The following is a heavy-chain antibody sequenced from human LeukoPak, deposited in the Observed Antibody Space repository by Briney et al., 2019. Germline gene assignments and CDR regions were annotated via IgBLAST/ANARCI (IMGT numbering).Heavy chain of an antibody. CDR3: ASDYSMTHAFDI. Sequence: PSETLSLTCTVSGGSMSDYYWSWIRQPPGKGLEWIGYIYSTGSTNYNPSLKSRITISLDTSKNQFSLKLSSVTAADTALYYCASDYSMTHAFDIWGQGTMVTVSS. J-gene: IGHJ3*02. CDR2: IYSTGST. CDR1: GGSMSDYY. D-gene: IGHD1-26*01. V-gene: IGHV4-59*01.